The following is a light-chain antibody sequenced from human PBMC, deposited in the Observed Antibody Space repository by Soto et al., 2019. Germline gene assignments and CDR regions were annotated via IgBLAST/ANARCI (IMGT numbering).Light chain of an antibody. CDR3: SSYTSSSTYV. CDR1: SSDVGGHNS. J-gene: IGLJ1*01. V-gene: IGLV2-14*01. CDR2: EVN. Sequence: QSVLTQPASVSGSPGQSITISCTGTSSDVGGHNSVSWYQHHPGKAPKLLIYEVNNRPSGVSDRFSGSKSGNVASLTISWLQAEDEADYYCSSYTSSSTYVFGTGTKVTVL.